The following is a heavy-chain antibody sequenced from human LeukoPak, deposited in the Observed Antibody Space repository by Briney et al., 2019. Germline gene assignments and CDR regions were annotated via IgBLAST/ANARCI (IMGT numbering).Heavy chain of an antibody. V-gene: IGHV4-59*01. CDR2: VYYRGST. CDR3: ARSLDGYMPRDAFDI. D-gene: IGHD5-24*01. CDR1: GRSTSSYY. Sequence: SETLSLTCPDCGRSTSSYYWSWIRQPPGKRLEWIGYVYYRGSTNYNPSLKSRVTISLDTSKNQFSLKLNSVTAAGTAVYYCARSLDGYMPRDAFDIWGQGTMVTVSS. J-gene: IGHJ3*02.